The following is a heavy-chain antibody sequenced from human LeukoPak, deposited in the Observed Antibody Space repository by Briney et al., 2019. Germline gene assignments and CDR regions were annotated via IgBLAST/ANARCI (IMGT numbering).Heavy chain of an antibody. D-gene: IGHD2-15*01. CDR3: ARDPGVADYYYYYYMDV. Sequence: SETLSLTCTVSGGSISSGNSCWSWIRQPAGKGLEWVGRIHTSGSINYNPSLKSRVTISVNTSKNQFSLKLSSVTAADTAVYYCARDPGVADYYYYYYMDVWGKGTTVTVSS. V-gene: IGHV4-61*02. CDR1: GGSISSGNSC. J-gene: IGHJ6*03. CDR2: IHTSGSI.